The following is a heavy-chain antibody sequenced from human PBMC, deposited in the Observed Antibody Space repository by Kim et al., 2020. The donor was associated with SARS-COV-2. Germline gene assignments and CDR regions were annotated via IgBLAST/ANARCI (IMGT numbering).Heavy chain of an antibody. D-gene: IGHD6-6*01. V-gene: IGHV3-30-3*01. CDR2: ISYDGSNK. Sequence: GGSLRLSCAASGFTFSSYAMHWVRQAPGKGLEWVAVISYDGSNKYYADSVKGRFTISRDNSKNTLYLQMNSLRAEDTAVYYCAREEYSSSSGPFDYWGQG. J-gene: IGHJ4*02. CDR1: GFTFSSYA. CDR3: AREEYSSSSGPFDY.